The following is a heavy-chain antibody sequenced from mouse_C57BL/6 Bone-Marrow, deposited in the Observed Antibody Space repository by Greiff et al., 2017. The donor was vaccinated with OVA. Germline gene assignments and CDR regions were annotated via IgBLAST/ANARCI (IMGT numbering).Heavy chain of an antibody. CDR1: VYTFTEYT. D-gene: IGHD1-1*01. Sequence: QVQLQQSGAELVKPGASVKLSCKASVYTFTEYTIHWVKQRSGQGLEWIGWFYPGSGSIKYNEKFKDKATLTADKSSSTVYMELSRLTSEDSAVYFCARHEERGITTLRYFDVWGTGTTVTVSS. CDR3: ARHEERGITTLRYFDV. J-gene: IGHJ1*03. CDR2: FYPGSGSI. V-gene: IGHV1-62-2*01.